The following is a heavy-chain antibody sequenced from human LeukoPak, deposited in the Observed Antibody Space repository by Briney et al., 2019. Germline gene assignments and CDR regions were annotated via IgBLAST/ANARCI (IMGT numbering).Heavy chain of an antibody. CDR1: GFTFRSYT. CDR2: INTDGSKT. D-gene: IGHD3-3*01. Sequence: GGSLRLSCAASGFTFRSYTMSWVCQAPGKGLGWVSYINTDGSKTSYADSVMGRFTISRDNAKKTVYLEMNSLRAEDTAVYYCTSDPNRITTFGVVSWGQGTLVTVSS. CDR3: TSDPNRITTFGVVS. V-gene: IGHV3-74*01. J-gene: IGHJ5*02.